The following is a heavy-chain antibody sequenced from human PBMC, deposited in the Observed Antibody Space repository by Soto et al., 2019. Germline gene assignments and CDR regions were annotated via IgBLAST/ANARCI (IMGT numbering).Heavy chain of an antibody. J-gene: IGHJ4*02. D-gene: IGHD2-2*01. CDR2: INHSGST. Sequence: SETLSLTCAVYGGSFSGYYWSWIRQPPGKGLEWIGEINHSGSTNYNPSLKSRVTISVDTSKNQFSLKLSSVTAADTAVYYCARHESTSYCSSTSCYALDYWGQGTLVTVSS. CDR1: GGSFSGYY. CDR3: ARHESTSYCSSTSCYALDY. V-gene: IGHV4-34*01.